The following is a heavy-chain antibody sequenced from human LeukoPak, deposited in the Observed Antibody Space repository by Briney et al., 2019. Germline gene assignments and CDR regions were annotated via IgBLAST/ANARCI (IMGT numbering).Heavy chain of an antibody. J-gene: IGHJ4*02. D-gene: IGHD2-2*01. Sequence: VKVSCKASGGTFSSYTISWVRQAPGQGVEWMGRIIPILGIANYAQKFQGRVTITADKYTSTAYMELSSLRSEDTAVYYCARGYQLLIFDYWGQGTLVTVSS. CDR3: ARGYQLLIFDY. CDR1: GGTFSSYT. V-gene: IGHV1-69*02. CDR2: IIPILGIA.